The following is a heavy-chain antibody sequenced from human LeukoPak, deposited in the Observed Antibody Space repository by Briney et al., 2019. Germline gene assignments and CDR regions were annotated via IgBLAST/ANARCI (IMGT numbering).Heavy chain of an antibody. CDR2: INPNSGGT. CDR3: ARGEWLRFSVALDYYYHYGMYV. V-gene: IGHV1-2*02. Sequence: ASVTVSFQASGYTFTGYYMHWVRPAPGQGLEWMGWINPNSGGTNYAQKFQGRVTMTRDTSISTAYMELSRLRSDDTGVYYCARGEWLRFSVALDYYYHYGMYVWGQGTTVTVSS. D-gene: IGHD5-12*01. J-gene: IGHJ6*02. CDR1: GYTFTGYY.